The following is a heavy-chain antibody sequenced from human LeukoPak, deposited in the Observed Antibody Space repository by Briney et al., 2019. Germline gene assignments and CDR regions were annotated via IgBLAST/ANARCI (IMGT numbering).Heavy chain of an antibody. CDR1: GFTFSNAW. CDR2: IRSKANSYAT. Sequence: GGSLRLSCAASGFTFSNAWMSWVRQASGKGLEWVGRIRSKANSYATAYAASVKGRFTISRDDSKNTAYLQMNSLKTEDTAVYYCTSIIGYWGQGTLVTVSS. V-gene: IGHV3-73*01. CDR3: TSIIGY. J-gene: IGHJ4*02.